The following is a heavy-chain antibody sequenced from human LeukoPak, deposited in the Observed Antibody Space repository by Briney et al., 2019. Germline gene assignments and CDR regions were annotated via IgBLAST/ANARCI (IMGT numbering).Heavy chain of an antibody. J-gene: IGHJ4*02. D-gene: IGHD3-10*01. CDR1: GGTFASYA. V-gene: IGHV1-69*05. Sequence: SVTVSCKASGGTFASYAISWVRQAPGQRLEWMGGIIPIFGTGNYAQKFQGRVTITTDESTSSAYMELISLRSEDTAVYYCASLWLGGDSPLDYYFDYWGQGTLVTVSS. CDR3: ASLWLGGDSPLDYYFDY. CDR2: IIPIFGTG.